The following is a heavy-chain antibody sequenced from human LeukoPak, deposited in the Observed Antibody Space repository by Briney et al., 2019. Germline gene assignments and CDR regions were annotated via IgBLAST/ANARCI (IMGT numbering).Heavy chain of an antibody. J-gene: IGHJ4*02. CDR1: GFTVSSKF. Sequence: GGSLRLSCAASGFTVSSKFMSLVRQAPGKGLEWVSTLYSNGNTYYADSVKGRFTISRDNSKNTLSLQMNSLRAEDTAVYYCARDYYDGSAYYSYYEYWGQGTLVTVSS. CDR2: LYSNGNT. D-gene: IGHD3-22*01. V-gene: IGHV3-53*01. CDR3: ARDYYDGSAYYSYYEY.